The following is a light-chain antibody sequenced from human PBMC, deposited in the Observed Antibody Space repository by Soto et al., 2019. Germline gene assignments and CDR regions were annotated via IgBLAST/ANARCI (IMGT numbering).Light chain of an antibody. Sequence: QSVLTQPPSVSGSPGQSITISCTGTSSDIGAYNFVSWYQQHPGKAPKLMIYDVNNRPSGVSNRFSGSKSGNTASLTISGLEAEEEADYYCTSWRTRTTMIFGGGTKLTVL. V-gene: IGLV2-14*03. CDR3: TSWRTRTTMI. CDR2: DVN. J-gene: IGLJ2*01. CDR1: SSDIGAYNF.